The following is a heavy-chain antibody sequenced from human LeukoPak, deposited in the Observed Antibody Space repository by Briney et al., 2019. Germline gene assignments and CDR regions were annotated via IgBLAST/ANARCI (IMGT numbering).Heavy chain of an antibody. CDR2: IFHSGNT. J-gene: IGHJ6*04. D-gene: IGHD2-2*01. V-gene: IGHV4-38-2*02. CDR1: DYRFRDDYF. CDR3: ARVYCSTSDCYHRRADTYYAMDV. Sequence: SETLSLTCTVSDYRFRDDYFRAWIRQPPGKGLEWIGNIFHSGNTYYSPSLNNRVAISLDMSTNQFSLKLNSVTAADTAVYYCARVYCSTSDCYHRRADTYYAMDVWGTGTTVTVSS.